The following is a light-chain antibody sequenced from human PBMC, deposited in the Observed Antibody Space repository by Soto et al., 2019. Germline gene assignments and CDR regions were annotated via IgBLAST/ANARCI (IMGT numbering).Light chain of an antibody. V-gene: IGLV1-47*01. J-gene: IGLJ1*01. Sequence: QSVLTQSPSASGTPGQRVTISCSGSRSNIGRNFAYWYQHVPGTAPRLLIQRNNERPSGVPDRFSGSKSGTSVSLAISGLRSEDEATYYCAAWDDSLNGYVFGTGTKLTVL. CDR2: RNN. CDR1: RSNIGRNF. CDR3: AAWDDSLNGYV.